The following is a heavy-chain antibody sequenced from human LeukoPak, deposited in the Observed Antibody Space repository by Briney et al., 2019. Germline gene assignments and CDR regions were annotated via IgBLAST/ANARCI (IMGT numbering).Heavy chain of an antibody. CDR1: GYTFTGYY. CDR2: INPNSGGT. V-gene: IGHV1-2*05. D-gene: IGHD1-1*01. J-gene: IGHJ6*02. CDR3: ARSNLEKGYYYYGMDV. Sequence: ASVKVSCKASGYTFTGYYMHWVRQAPGQGLEWMGRINPNSGGTNYAQKFQGRVTMARDTSISTAYMELSRLRSDDTVVYYCARSNLEKGYYYYGMDVWGQGTTVTVSS.